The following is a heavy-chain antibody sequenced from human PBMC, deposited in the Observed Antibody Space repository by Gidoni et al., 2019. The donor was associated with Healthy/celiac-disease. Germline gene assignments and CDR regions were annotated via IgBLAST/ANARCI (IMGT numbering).Heavy chain of an antibody. J-gene: IGHJ6*02. CDR1: GYTFTSYA. V-gene: IGHV1-3*01. CDR2: INAGNGNT. CDR3: ASVEWFGAPLYGMDV. D-gene: IGHD3-10*01. Sequence: QVQLVQSGAEVKKPGASVKVSCKASGYTFTSYAMHWVRQAPGQRLEWMGWINAGNGNTKYSQKFQGRVTITRDTSASTAYMELSSLRSEDTAVYYCASVEWFGAPLYGMDVWGQGTTVTVSS.